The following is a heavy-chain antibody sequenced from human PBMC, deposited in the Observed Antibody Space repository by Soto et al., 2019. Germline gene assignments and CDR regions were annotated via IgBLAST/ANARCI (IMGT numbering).Heavy chain of an antibody. CDR2: IYSDDYT. CDR1: GFTVSSSY. V-gene: IGHV3-66*01. Sequence: PGGSLRLSCEASGFTVSSSYMSWVRQVPGKGLEWVSIIYSDDYTYYAASVKGRFTISRDNSRNTLYLQMNSLRAEDTAVYFCARYAGFWLPAALDYWGQGTLVTVSS. J-gene: IGHJ4*02. D-gene: IGHD2-2*01. CDR3: ARYAGFWLPAALDY.